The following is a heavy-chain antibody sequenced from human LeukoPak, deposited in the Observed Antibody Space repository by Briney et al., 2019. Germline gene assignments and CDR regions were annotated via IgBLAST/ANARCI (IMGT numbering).Heavy chain of an antibody. CDR1: GFTFSSYG. CDR2: TWYDGSNK. CDR3: ARGGHCSTTSCSNYDGMDV. J-gene: IGHJ6*02. D-gene: IGHD2-2*01. Sequence: GGSLRLSCAASGFTFSSYGMHWVRQAPGKGLEWVAATWYDGSNKYYADSVKGRFTISRDNSKNTLFLQMNSLRAEDTAVYFCARGGHCSTTSCSNYDGMDVWGQGTTLTVSS. V-gene: IGHV3-33*01.